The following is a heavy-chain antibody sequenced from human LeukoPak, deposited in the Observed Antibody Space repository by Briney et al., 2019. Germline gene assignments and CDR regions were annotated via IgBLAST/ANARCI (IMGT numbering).Heavy chain of an antibody. D-gene: IGHD3-22*01. Sequence: ASVKVSCKASGGTFSSYAIIWVRQAPGQGLEWMGGIIPIFGTANYAQKFQGRVTITTDESTSTAYMELSSLRSEDTAVYYCASLEDYDSSGYYYRFQHWGQGTLVTVSS. CDR1: GGTFSSYA. CDR2: IIPIFGTA. J-gene: IGHJ1*01. CDR3: ASLEDYDSSGYYYRFQH. V-gene: IGHV1-69*05.